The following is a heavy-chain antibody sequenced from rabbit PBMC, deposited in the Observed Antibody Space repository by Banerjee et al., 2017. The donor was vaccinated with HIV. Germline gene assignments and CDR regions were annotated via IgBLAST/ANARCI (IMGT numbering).Heavy chain of an antibody. CDR2: IDAGSGTT. Sequence: QQQLEESGGGLVQPEGSLKLSCTASGFDLSSYYVMCWVRQAPGKGLEWIGCIDAGSGTTYYANWAKGRFTISKTSSTTVTLQMTSLTAADTATYFCAGGGLGSTGYTYAFDPWGQGTLVTVS. J-gene: IGHJ2*01. CDR3: AGGGLGSTGYTYAFDP. CDR1: GFDLSSYYV. D-gene: IGHD1-1*01. V-gene: IGHV1S45*01.